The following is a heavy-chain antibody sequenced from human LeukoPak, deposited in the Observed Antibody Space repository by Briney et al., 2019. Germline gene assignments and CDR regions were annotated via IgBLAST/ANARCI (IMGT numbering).Heavy chain of an antibody. CDR1: RGSISSSSYY. J-gene: IGHJ6*03. D-gene: IGHD5-12*01. CDR2: IYYSGST. V-gene: IGHV4-39*07. Sequence: PSETLSLTCTVSRGSISSSSYYWGWIRQPPGKGLEWIGSIYYSGSTYYNPSLKSRVTISVDTSKNQFSLKLSSVTAADTAVYYCTRDQRSGYSGYDYYYYYYMDVWGKGTTVTVSS. CDR3: TRDQRSGYSGYDYYYYYYMDV.